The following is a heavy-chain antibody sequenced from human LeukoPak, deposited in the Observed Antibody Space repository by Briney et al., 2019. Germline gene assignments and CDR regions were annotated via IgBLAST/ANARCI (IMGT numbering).Heavy chain of an antibody. Sequence: GGSLRLSCAASGFSFSSYWMHWVRQAPGTGLVWVSRIKSDGSTTNYADSVKGRFTISRDNSKNMLYLQMNSLRAEDTAVYYCARDLLYSGSYSWYFDLWGRGTPVTVSS. V-gene: IGHV3-74*01. CDR2: IKSDGSTT. CDR1: GFSFSSYW. CDR3: ARDLLYSGSYSWYFDL. D-gene: IGHD1-26*01. J-gene: IGHJ2*01.